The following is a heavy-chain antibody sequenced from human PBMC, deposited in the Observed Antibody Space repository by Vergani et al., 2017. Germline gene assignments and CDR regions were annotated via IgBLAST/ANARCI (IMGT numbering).Heavy chain of an antibody. Sequence: EVQLVESGGDLFQPGGSLRLSCASSVFTFIRYITTWVRKAPGKGLVWVSRINSDGSSTSYADSGKGRFTISRDNAKNTLYLQMNSLRAEETAVYYCARDLGADAFDIWGQGTMVTVSS. CDR3: ARDLGADAFDI. D-gene: IGHD1-26*01. J-gene: IGHJ3*02. V-gene: IGHV3-74*01. CDR2: INSDGSST. CDR1: VFTFIRYI.